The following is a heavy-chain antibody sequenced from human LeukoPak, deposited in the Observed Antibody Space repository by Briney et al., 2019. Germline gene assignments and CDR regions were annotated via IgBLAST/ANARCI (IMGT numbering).Heavy chain of an antibody. Sequence: ASVKVSCKASGYTFTSYDINWVRQATGQGLEWMGWINPNSGGTNYAQKFQGRVTMTRDTSISTAYMELSRLRSDDTAVYYCASTTNRYYYDSSGYFPNYYYYGMDVWGQGTTVTVSS. CDR2: INPNSGGT. D-gene: IGHD3-22*01. CDR1: GYTFTSYD. J-gene: IGHJ6*02. V-gene: IGHV1-2*02. CDR3: ASTTNRYYYDSSGYFPNYYYYGMDV.